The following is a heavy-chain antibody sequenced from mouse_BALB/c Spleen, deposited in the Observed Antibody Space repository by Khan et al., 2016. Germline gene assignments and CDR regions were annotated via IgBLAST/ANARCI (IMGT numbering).Heavy chain of an antibody. CDR1: GIAFSSSD. Sequence: EVELVESGGGLVKPGGSLKLSCAASGIAFSSSDMSWVRQIPEKRLEWVAYISSGGGNTYYPDTVKGRFTISRDNAKNTLYLQMSSLKSEDTAMYYGARHNHYGSNYPFAYWGQGTLVAVSA. V-gene: IGHV5-12-1*01. CDR2: ISSGGGNT. J-gene: IGHJ3*01. CDR3: ARHNHYGSNYPFAY. D-gene: IGHD1-1*01.